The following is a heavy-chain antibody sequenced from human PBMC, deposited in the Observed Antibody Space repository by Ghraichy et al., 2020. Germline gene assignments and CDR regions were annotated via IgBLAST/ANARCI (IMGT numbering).Heavy chain of an antibody. CDR1: GYTFTSYY. CDR3: AREYSSTFFYYFDD. J-gene: IGHJ4*02. Sequence: ASVKVSCKASGYTFTSYYIHWVRQAPGQGLEWMGIINPSDGSANYAQKFQGRVTMTRDTSTSTVYMELSSLRSEDTAVYYCAREYSSTFFYYFDDWGQGTLVTVSS. CDR2: INPSDGSA. D-gene: IGHD6-13*01. V-gene: IGHV1-46*01.